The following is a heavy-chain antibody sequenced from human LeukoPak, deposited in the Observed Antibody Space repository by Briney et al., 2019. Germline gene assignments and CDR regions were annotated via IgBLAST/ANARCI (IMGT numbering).Heavy chain of an antibody. Sequence: ASVKVSCKASGYTFTSYGISWVRQAPGQGLEWMGWISAYNGNTNYVQKLQGRVTMTTDTSTSTAYMELRSLRSDDTAVYYCARTRDYGDYDATFFDYWGQGTLVTVSS. V-gene: IGHV1-18*01. CDR3: ARTRDYGDYDATFFDY. CDR2: ISAYNGNT. J-gene: IGHJ4*02. CDR1: GYTFTSYG. D-gene: IGHD4-17*01.